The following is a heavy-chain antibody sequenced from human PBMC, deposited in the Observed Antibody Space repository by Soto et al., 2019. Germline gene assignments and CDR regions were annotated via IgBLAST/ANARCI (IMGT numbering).Heavy chain of an antibody. CDR3: ARGGSKVAATPTDYYYYYYMDV. CDR1: GVSFSGYY. Sequence: SETLSLTCAVYGVSFSGYYWSWIRQPPGKGLEWIGEINHSGSTNYNPSLKSRVTISVDTSKNQFSLKLSSVTAADTAVYYCARGGSKVAATPTDYYYYYYMDVWGKGTTVTVSS. J-gene: IGHJ6*03. CDR2: INHSGST. V-gene: IGHV4-34*01. D-gene: IGHD2-15*01.